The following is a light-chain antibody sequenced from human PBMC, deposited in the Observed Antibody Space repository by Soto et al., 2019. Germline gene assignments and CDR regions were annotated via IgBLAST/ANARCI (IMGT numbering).Light chain of an antibody. CDR1: QSVSSN. CDR2: GAS. CDR3: QQYYNWLGT. Sequence: EIVMTQSPATLSVSPGERATLSCRASQSVSSNLAWYQQKPGQAPRLLIYGASTRATGTPARFSGSGSGTEFTLTISSLQSEDFAVYYCQQYYNWLGTFGQGTNVEIK. V-gene: IGKV3-15*01. J-gene: IGKJ1*01.